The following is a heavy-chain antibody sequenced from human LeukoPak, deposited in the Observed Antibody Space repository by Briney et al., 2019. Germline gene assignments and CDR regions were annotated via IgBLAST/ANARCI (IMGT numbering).Heavy chain of an antibody. Sequence: PGGSLRLSCAASGFTFSSYWMHWVRQAPGKGLVWVSRINSDGSSTIYADSVKGRFTISRDNAKNTLYLQMNSLTAEDTAVYYCARSSPSYHFDYWGQGTLVTVSS. CDR2: INSDGSST. CDR1: GFTFSSYW. J-gene: IGHJ4*02. CDR3: ARSSPSYHFDY. V-gene: IGHV3-74*01. D-gene: IGHD1-26*01.